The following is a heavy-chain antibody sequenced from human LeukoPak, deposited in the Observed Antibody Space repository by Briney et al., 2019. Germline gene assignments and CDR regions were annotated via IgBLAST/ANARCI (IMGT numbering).Heavy chain of an antibody. D-gene: IGHD3-10*01. V-gene: IGHV1-8*02. CDR2: MNPNSGNT. Sequence: GASVKVSCKASGGTFSSYAISWVRQAPGQGLEWMGWMNPNSGNTGYAQKFQGRVTMTRNTSISTAYMELSSLRSEDTAVYYCATQATPYYYGSGSYEFDPWGQGTLVTVSS. CDR3: ATQATPYYYGSGSYEFDP. J-gene: IGHJ5*02. CDR1: GGTFSSYA.